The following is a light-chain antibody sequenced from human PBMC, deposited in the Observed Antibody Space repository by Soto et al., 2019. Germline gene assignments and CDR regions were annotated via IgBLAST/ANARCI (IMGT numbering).Light chain of an antibody. V-gene: IGLV1-44*01. CDR1: SSNIGSNT. CDR3: AAWDDSLNAEV. Sequence: QSVLTQPPSASGTPGQRVTISCSGSSSNIGSNTVNWYQQLPGTAPKLLIYSNNQRPSGVPDRFSGSKSGTSASLAISGLHSEDEADYYCAAWDDSLNAEVFGGGTKLNVL. J-gene: IGLJ2*01. CDR2: SNN.